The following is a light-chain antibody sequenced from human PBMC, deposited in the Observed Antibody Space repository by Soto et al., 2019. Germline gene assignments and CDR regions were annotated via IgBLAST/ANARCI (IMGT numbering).Light chain of an antibody. V-gene: IGKV3-20*01. CDR3: QQHGGSQRT. J-gene: IGKJ1*01. CDR1: QTITTSQ. Sequence: EIVLTQSPGTLSLSPGERATLFCRASQTITTSQLAWYQQKPGQAPRVLIFGASNRATGIPTRFSVSGSETAFTLSISRLEPEDFAICYCQQHGGSQRTFGQGTTVEVK. CDR2: GAS.